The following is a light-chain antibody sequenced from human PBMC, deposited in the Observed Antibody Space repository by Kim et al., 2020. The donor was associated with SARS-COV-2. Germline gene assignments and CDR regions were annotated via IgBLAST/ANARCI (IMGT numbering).Light chain of an antibody. V-gene: IGLV3-19*01. CDR3: STRDTSGDSYR. CDR1: SLRTYY. J-gene: IGLJ1*01. CDR2: AEN. Sequence: SSELTQDPAVSVALGQTARLTCRGDSLRTYYASWYQQKPGQARVLVIYAENSRPSGIPDRFSASSSGNTATLTITGAQSEDEADYYCSTRDTSGDSYRFGTGTKVTVL.